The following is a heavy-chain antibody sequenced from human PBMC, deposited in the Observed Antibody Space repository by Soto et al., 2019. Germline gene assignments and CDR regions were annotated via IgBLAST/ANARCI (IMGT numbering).Heavy chain of an antibody. CDR3: AHSQLIAAREYNWFDP. CDR2: IYWDDDK. Sequence: GLDLEWLALIYWDDDKRYSPSLKSRLTITKDTSKNQVVLTMTNMDPVDTATYYCAHSQLIAAREYNWFDPWGQGTLVTVSS. V-gene: IGHV2-5*02. D-gene: IGHD6-6*01. J-gene: IGHJ5*02.